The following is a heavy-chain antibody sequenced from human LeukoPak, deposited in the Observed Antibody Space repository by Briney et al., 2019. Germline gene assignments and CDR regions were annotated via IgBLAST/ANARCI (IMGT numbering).Heavy chain of an antibody. CDR3: ARGVYYSGIIDY. V-gene: IGHV3-48*04. J-gene: IGHJ4*02. Sequence: PGGSLRLSCAASGFTFSSYAMSWVRQAPGKGLEWVSDFSRSGTTIYYADSVRGRFTISRDNAKNSLYVQMNSLRVEDTAVYYCARGVYYSGIIDYWGQGALVTVSS. CDR1: GFTFSSYA. CDR2: FSRSGTTI. D-gene: IGHD3-10*01.